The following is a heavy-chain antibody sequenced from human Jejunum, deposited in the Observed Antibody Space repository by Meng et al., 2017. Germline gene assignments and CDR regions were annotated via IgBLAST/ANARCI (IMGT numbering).Heavy chain of an antibody. CDR3: ARGVNAGVDY. Sequence: QVQLVKAGAEVKTPGASLKVACKASGYTFSSLHINWVRQATGQGPEWMGWMSPENGNTAYAQKFQGRVTMTRDTSVSTAYMELSGLTSDDSGVYYCARGVNAGVDYWGQGTLVTVSS. CDR2: MSPENGNT. V-gene: IGHV1-8*01. CDR1: GYTFSSLH. J-gene: IGHJ4*02. D-gene: IGHD7-27*01.